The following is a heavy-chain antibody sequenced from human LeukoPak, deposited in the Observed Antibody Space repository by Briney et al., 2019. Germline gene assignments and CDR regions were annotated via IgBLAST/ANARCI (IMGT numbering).Heavy chain of an antibody. V-gene: IGHV4-59*01. D-gene: IGHD3-3*01. Sequence: PSETLSLTCTVSGGSISGYYWSWIRQPPGKGLEWIGYIHDSGHTSYNPSLKSRVTISIDTSKNQFSLKLRSVTAADTAVYYCARALYDFWSGYDYWGQGTLVTVSS. CDR1: GGSISGYY. J-gene: IGHJ4*02. CDR3: ARALYDFWSGYDY. CDR2: IHDSGHT.